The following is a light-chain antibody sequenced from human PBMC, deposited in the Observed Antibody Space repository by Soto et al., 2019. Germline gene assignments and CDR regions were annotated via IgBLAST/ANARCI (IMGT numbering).Light chain of an antibody. J-gene: IGKJ4*01. Sequence: EIVLTQSPVTLSLSPGERATLSCRASQSVRSNYLAWYQQKPGQAPRLLIYGASSRASGVPDRFSGSGSGTDFTLSINRLETEDFAVYYCHQYGSSPLSFGGGTKVEIK. CDR2: GAS. V-gene: IGKV3-20*01. CDR1: QSVRSNY. CDR3: HQYGSSPLS.